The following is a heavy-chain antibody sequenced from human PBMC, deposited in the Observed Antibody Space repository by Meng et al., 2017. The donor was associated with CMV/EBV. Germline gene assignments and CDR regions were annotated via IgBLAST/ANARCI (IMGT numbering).Heavy chain of an antibody. CDR2: ISAYNGNT. D-gene: IGHD3-3*01. J-gene: IGHJ3*02. V-gene: IGHV1-18*01. Sequence: ISWVRQAPGKGLEWMGWISAYNGNTNYAQKLQGRVTMTTDTSTSTAYMELRSLRSDDTAVYYCARGPAQYYDFWSGYSTAQDAFDIWGQGTMVTVSS. CDR3: ARGPAQYYDFWSGYSTAQDAFDI.